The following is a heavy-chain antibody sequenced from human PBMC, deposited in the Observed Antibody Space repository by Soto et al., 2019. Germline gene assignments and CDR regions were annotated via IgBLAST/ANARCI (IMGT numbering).Heavy chain of an antibody. J-gene: IGHJ5*02. CDR3: AREFGQYGNYRFDP. Sequence: QVQLVESGGGVVQPGRSLRLSCAASGFTFSDYGMHWVRQTPGKGLELVAVIWHDGNEKYYADSAKGRFTVSRDNSKNTLYLQMNSLRAEDTALYYCAREFGQYGNYRFDPWGQGTLVAVSS. CDR2: IWHDGNEK. CDR1: GFTFSDYG. V-gene: IGHV3-33*01. D-gene: IGHD3-16*01.